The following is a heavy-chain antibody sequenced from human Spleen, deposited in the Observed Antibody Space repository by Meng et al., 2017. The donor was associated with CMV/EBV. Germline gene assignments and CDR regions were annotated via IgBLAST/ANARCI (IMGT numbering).Heavy chain of an antibody. CDR2: IYYSGST. J-gene: IGHJ5*02. CDR1: GYSITSGYS. Sequence: SETLSLTCTVFGYSITSGYSWGCIRQPPGKGLEWIGYIYYSGSTNYNPSLKSRVTVSVDTSKNQFSLKLSSVTAADTAVYYCARGGSWFDPWGPGTLVTVSS. CDR3: ARGGSWFDP. V-gene: IGHV4-61*01. D-gene: IGHD1-26*01.